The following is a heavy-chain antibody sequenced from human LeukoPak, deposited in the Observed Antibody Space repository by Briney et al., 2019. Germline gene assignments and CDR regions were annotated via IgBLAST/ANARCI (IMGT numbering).Heavy chain of an antibody. CDR1: GFTFSTYG. CDR2: IGATGGLI. CDR3: AAKILGSAPSDF. J-gene: IGHJ4*02. D-gene: IGHD3-10*01. V-gene: IGHV3-23*01. Sequence: PWGPLRLSCAASGFTFSTYGMAWVRQVPGNRLEWVSSIGATGGLISYADSVKGRFTVSSSEKTLYLQMNSLRAEDTAVYFCAAKILGSAPSDFWGQGTLVTVSA.